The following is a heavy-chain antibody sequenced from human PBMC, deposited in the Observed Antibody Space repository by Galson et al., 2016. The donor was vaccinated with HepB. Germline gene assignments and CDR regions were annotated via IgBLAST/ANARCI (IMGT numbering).Heavy chain of an antibody. V-gene: IGHV3-33*01. CDR1: GFTFSSYG. Sequence: SLRLSRAASGFTFSSYGMHWVRQAPGKGLEWVAVIWYDGSNKYYADSVKGRFTISRDNSKNTLYLQMNSLRAEDTAVYYCAREKIFGVVRPYFDLWGRGTLVTVSS. CDR2: IWYDGSNK. D-gene: IGHD3-3*01. CDR3: AREKIFGVVRPYFDL. J-gene: IGHJ2*01.